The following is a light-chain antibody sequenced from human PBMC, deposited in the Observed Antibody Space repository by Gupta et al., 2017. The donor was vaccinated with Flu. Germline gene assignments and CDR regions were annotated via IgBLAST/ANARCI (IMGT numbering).Light chain of an antibody. CDR1: HIVHNY. CDR3: QQRSNWPPFT. CDR2: DAS. V-gene: IGKV3-11*01. J-gene: IGKJ5*01. Sequence: ICFTQTPATLSLSPGERATLSCRASHIVHNYLAWYHQKPGRAARLLIYDASNRATGIPARCSGSGSGTDFTLTISSLEPEDFAVYYCQQRSNWPPFTFGQGTRLEIK.